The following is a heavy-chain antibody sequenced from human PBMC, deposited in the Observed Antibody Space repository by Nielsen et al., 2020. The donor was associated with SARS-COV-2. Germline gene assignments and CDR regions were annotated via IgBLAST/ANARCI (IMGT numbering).Heavy chain of an antibody. Sequence: ASVKVSCKASGYTFTNNYMHWVRQAPGQGLEWMGLINPTNGGTTYAQKFQGRVTMTRDTSTSTVYMELSSLRSDDTAVYYCARGSTREYNNGWTLDNWGQGTLLTVSS. D-gene: IGHD5-18*01. CDR1: GYTFTNNY. V-gene: IGHV1-46*01. CDR3: ARGSTREYNNGWTLDN. J-gene: IGHJ4*02. CDR2: INPTNGGT.